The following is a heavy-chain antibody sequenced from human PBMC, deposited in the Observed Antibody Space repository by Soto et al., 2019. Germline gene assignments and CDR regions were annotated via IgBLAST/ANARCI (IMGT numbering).Heavy chain of an antibody. V-gene: IGHV3-30*18. J-gene: IGHJ3*02. CDR3: VKRGDEKSLDI. CDR2: VSSDGKIE. Sequence: QVQLVESGGGVVHPGTSLKLSCVASGFTFRNYGMHWVRQAPGKRLEWVAAVSSDGKIEFYLDSVKGRFTISRDNSRNTLYLQVNSVRAEDTALYYCVKRGDEKSLDIWGQGTMVAVSS. CDR1: GFTFRNYG.